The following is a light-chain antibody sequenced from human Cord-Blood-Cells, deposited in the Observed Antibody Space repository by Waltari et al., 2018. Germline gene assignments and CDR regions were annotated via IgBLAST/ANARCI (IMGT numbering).Light chain of an antibody. V-gene: IGKV3-11*01. Sequence: EIVLTQSPATLSLSPGERATLSCRASQSVSSYLDWYQQKPGQAPRLLIYDASNRVTGIPARFSGSGSGTDFTLTISSLEPEDFAVYYCQQRSNWPKTFGQGTKLEIK. J-gene: IGKJ2*01. CDR2: DAS. CDR1: QSVSSY. CDR3: QQRSNWPKT.